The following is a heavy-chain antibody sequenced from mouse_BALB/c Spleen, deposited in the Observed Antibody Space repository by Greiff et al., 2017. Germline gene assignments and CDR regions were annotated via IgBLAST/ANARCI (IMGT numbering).Heavy chain of an antibody. CDR1: GFTFNTYA. Sequence: GGGLVQPKGSLKLSCAASGFTFNTYALNWVRQAPGKGLEWVARIRSKSNNYATYYADSVKDRFTISRDDSQSMLYLQMNNLKTEDTAMYYCVRLGQGFAYWGQGTLVTVSA. CDR3: VRLGQGFAY. J-gene: IGHJ3*01. D-gene: IGHD4-1*01. CDR2: IRSKSNNYAT. V-gene: IGHV10-1*02.